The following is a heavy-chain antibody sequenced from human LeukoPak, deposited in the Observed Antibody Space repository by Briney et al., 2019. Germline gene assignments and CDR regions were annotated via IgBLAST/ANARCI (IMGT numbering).Heavy chain of an antibody. Sequence: GASVTVSFKASGYTFTSYGISWVRQAPGQGLEWMGWISAYNGNTNYAQKLQGRVTMTTDTSTSPAYMELRSLRSDDTAVYYCASSGTIYYYYGMDVWGQGTTVTVSS. V-gene: IGHV1-18*01. D-gene: IGHD1/OR15-1a*01. CDR1: GYTFTSYG. J-gene: IGHJ6*02. CDR3: ASSGTIYYYYGMDV. CDR2: ISAYNGNT.